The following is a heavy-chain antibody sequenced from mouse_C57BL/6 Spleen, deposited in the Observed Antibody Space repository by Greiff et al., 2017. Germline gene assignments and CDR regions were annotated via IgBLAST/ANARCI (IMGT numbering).Heavy chain of an antibody. CDR1: GYTFTSYW. J-gene: IGHJ4*01. D-gene: IGHD2-4*01. CDR3: ASGWDYGYAMDY. V-gene: IGHV1-50*01. CDR2: IDPSDSYT. Sequence: QVQLQQPGAELVMPGASVKLSCKASGYTFTSYWMQWVKQRPGQGLEWIGEIDPSDSYTNYNQKFKGKATLTVDTSSSTAYMQLSSLTSEDSAVYYCASGWDYGYAMDYWGQGTSVTVSS.